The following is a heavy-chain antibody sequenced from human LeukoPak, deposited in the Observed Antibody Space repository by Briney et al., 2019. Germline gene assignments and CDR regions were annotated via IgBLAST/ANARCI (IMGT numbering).Heavy chain of an antibody. CDR1: GGTFSSYA. V-gene: IGHV1-69*05. J-gene: IGHJ5*02. CDR2: IIPIFGTA. CDR3: ARELEVWFDP. D-gene: IGHD1-1*01. Sequence: SVKVSCKASGGTFSSYAISWVRQAPGQGLEWMGGIIPIFGTANYAQKFQGRVTITTDESTRTAYMELSRLRSDDTAVYYCARELEVWFDPWGQGTLVTVSS.